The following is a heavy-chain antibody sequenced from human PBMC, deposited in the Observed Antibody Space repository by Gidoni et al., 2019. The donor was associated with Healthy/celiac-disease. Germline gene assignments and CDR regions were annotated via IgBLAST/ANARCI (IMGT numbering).Heavy chain of an antibody. D-gene: IGHD3-3*01. CDR2: IRSKAYGGTT. J-gene: IGHJ5*02. CDR3: TRDLTYYDFWSGYYRGNCWFDP. CDR1: GFTFGDYA. Sequence: EVQLVESGGGLVKPGRSLRLSCTASGFTFGDYAMSWFRQAPGKGLEWVGFIRSKAYGGTTEYAASVKGRFTISRDDSKSIAYLQMNSLKTEDTAVYYCTRDLTYYDFWSGYYRGNCWFDPWGQGTLVTVSS. V-gene: IGHV3-49*05.